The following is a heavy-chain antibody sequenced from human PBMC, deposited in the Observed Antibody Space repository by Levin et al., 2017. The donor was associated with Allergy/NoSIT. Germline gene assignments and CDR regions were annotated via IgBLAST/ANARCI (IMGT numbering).Heavy chain of an antibody. Sequence: GESLKISCAVSGFTVSDNSMTWVRQAPGKGLEWVSLIYSGGSTYYGDSVKGRFTISRIKSKNTLYLQMNSLKAEDTAVYYCATTDGDYDHGLDVWGQGTTVAVSS. CDR1: GFTVSDNS. CDR2: IYSGGST. J-gene: IGHJ6*02. V-gene: IGHV3-53*01. D-gene: IGHD4-17*01. CDR3: ATTDGDYDHGLDV.